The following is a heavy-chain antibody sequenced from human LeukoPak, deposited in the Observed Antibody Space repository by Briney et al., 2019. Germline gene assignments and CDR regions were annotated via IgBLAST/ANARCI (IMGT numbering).Heavy chain of an antibody. D-gene: IGHD6-13*01. V-gene: IGHV5-51*01. CDR3: AGDIAAAGNGFDY. CDR1: GYSFTSYW. CDR2: IYPGDSDT. J-gene: IGHJ4*02. Sequence: GESLQISCKGSGYSFTSYWIGWVRPVPGKGLEWMGIIYPGDSDTTYSPSFQGQVTISVDKSISTAYLQWSSLKASDTAMYYCAGDIAAAGNGFDYWGQGTLVTVSS.